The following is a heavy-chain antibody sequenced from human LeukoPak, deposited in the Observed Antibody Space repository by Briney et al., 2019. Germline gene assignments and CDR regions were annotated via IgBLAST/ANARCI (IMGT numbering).Heavy chain of an antibody. V-gene: IGHV3-23*01. Sequence: PGGSLRLSCTASGFIFNNFGLMWVRQAPGKGLEWVSAISNDGGGTTYADFVKGRFTISRDNSENTLFLQMNSLRAEDTALYYCAKGSSGYFADLWGQGTLVTVSS. CDR1: GFIFNNFG. CDR3: AKGSSGYFADL. D-gene: IGHD3-22*01. J-gene: IGHJ5*02. CDR2: ISNDGGGT.